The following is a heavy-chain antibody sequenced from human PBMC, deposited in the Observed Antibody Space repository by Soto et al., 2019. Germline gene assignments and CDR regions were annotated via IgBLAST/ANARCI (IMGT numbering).Heavy chain of an antibody. CDR3: ARGLAPTIFGTVPTPNWFDP. J-gene: IGHJ5*02. CDR1: GGSFSGYY. V-gene: IGHV4-34*01. D-gene: IGHD3-3*01. CDR2: INHSGST. Sequence: SETLSLTCAVYGGSFSGYYWSWIRQPPWNVLEWIGEINHSGSTNYNPSLKSRVTISVDTSKNQFSLKLSSVTAADTAVYYCARGLAPTIFGTVPTPNWFDPWGQGTLVTVSS.